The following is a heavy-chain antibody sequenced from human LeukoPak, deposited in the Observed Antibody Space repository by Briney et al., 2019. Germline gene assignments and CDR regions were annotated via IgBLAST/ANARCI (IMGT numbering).Heavy chain of an antibody. CDR2: IKEDGSVK. CDR3: SRDRGGRYYYGSCYYDFFYI. J-gene: IGHJ3*02. CDR1: GFTFSSYY. Sequence: GGSLRLSCTASGFTFSSYYMNWVRQAPGKGLEWVANIKEDGSVKNYMDSVKGRFTVSRDNAERALYLQMNSLRAEDTALYYFSRDRGGRYYYGSCYYDFFYIWGQGTLVTVS. D-gene: IGHD3-22*01. V-gene: IGHV3-7*01.